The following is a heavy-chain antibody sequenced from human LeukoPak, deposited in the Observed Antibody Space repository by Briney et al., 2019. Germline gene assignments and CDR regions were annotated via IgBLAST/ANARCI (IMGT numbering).Heavy chain of an antibody. CDR3: ARRASGSYGYYFDY. CDR1: GGSISTYY. V-gene: IGHV4-59*08. Sequence: SETLSLTCTVSGGSISTYYWSWIRQPPGKGLERIGSIYDSGNTNYNPSLKSRVTISVDTSKNQFSLQLSSVTAADTAVYYCARRASGSYGYYFDYWGQGTLVTVSS. D-gene: IGHD5-18*01. CDR2: IYDSGNT. J-gene: IGHJ4*02.